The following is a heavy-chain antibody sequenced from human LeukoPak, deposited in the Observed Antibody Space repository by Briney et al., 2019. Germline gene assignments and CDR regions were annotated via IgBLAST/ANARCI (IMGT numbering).Heavy chain of an antibody. V-gene: IGHV4-34*01. D-gene: IGHD3-22*01. Sequence: GSLRLSCAASGFTFSSSSMNWVRQPPVKGLEWIGEINHSGGTNYNPSLKSRVTISVDTSKKQFSLKLSSVTAADTAVYYCARDPFEYYYDSSGYYYDAFDIWGQGTMVTVSS. J-gene: IGHJ3*02. CDR1: GFTFSSSS. CDR2: INHSGGT. CDR3: ARDPFEYYYDSSGYYYDAFDI.